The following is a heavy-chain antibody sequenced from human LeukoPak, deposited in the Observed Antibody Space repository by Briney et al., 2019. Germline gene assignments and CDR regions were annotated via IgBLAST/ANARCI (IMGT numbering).Heavy chain of an antibody. V-gene: IGHV3-23*01. CDR1: GFTFSSYA. J-gene: IGHJ1*01. CDR2: ISGSGGST. D-gene: IGHD6-19*01. Sequence: GGSLRLSCAASGFTFSSYAMSWVRQAPGKGLEWVSAISGSGGSTYYADSVKGRFTISRDNSKNTLFLQMNSLRAEDTAVYYCASPEGSSGWFYWGQGTLVTVSA. CDR3: ASPEGSSGWFY.